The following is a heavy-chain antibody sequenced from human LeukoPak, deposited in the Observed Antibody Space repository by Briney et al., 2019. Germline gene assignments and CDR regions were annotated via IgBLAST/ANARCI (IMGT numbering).Heavy chain of an antibody. CDR3: ATTFIAAAGILFYAFDI. D-gene: IGHD6-13*01. J-gene: IGHJ3*02. CDR2: FDPEDGET. CDR1: GYTLTELS. V-gene: IGHV1-24*01. Sequence: ASVKVSCKVSGYTLTELSMHWVRQAPGKGLEWMGGFDPEDGETIYAQKFQGRVTMTEDTSTDTAYMELSSLRSEDTAVYYCATTFIAAAGILFYAFDIWGQGTMVTVSS.